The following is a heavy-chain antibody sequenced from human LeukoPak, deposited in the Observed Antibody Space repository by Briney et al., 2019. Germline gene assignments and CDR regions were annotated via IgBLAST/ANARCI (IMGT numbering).Heavy chain of an antibody. CDR3: ARSMDV. CDR2: IYNSGNT. Sequence: ASETLSLTCTVSGGSISGSYWSWIRQPPGKGLEWIGYIYNSGNTNYNPSLKSRLTISVDTSKNQFSLKLSSVTAADTAVYYCARSMDVWGKGTTVTVSS. CDR1: GGSISGSY. V-gene: IGHV4-59*08. J-gene: IGHJ6*04.